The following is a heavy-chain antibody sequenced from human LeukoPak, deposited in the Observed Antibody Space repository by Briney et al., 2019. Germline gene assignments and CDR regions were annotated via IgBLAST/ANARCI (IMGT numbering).Heavy chain of an antibody. D-gene: IGHD5-18*01. Sequence: GGSLRLYCAASGFTFSSYAMSWVRQAPGKGLEWVSAISGSGGSTYYADSVKGRFTISRDNSKNTLYLQMNSLRAEDTAVYYCAKAGYSYGTNFDYWGQGTLVTVSS. V-gene: IGHV3-23*01. CDR2: ISGSGGST. CDR1: GFTFSSYA. J-gene: IGHJ4*02. CDR3: AKAGYSYGTNFDY.